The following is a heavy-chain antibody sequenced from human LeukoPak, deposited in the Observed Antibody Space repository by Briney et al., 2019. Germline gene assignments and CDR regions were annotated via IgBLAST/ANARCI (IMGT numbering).Heavy chain of an antibody. CDR2: IIPIFGTA. V-gene: IGHV1-69*13. CDR3: ARVVAANYFDY. CDR1: GGTFGSYA. J-gene: IGHJ4*02. D-gene: IGHD2-15*01. Sequence: SVKVSCKASGGTFGSYAISWVRQATGQGLEWMGGIIPIFGTANYAQKFQGRVTITADESTSTAYMELSSLRSEDTAVYYCARVVAANYFDYWGQGTLVTVSS.